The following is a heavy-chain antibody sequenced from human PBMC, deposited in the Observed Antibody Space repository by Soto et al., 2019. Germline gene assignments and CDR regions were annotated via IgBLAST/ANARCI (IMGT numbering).Heavy chain of an antibody. CDR1: GYSFTSYW. Sequence: GASLKISCKGSGYSFTSYWIGWVRQMPGKGLEWMGIIYPGDSDTSYSPSFQGQVTISAYKSSSTSYLKWSSLKASDTAMYYCARQGREYDFWSGYPTPSYYYYGMDVWGQGTTVTVSS. CDR3: ARQGREYDFWSGYPTPSYYYYGMDV. CDR2: IYPGDSDT. D-gene: IGHD3-3*01. J-gene: IGHJ6*02. V-gene: IGHV5-51*01.